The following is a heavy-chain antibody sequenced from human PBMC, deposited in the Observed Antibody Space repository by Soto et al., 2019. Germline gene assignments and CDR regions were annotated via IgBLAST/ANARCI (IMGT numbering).Heavy chain of an antibody. CDR2: ISDAGSNK. CDR3: AKDLYDFWSGYPPYNWFDP. Sequence: QVQLVESGGGVVQPGRSLRLSCAASGFTFSSYGMHWVRQAPGKWLEWVAVISDAGSNKYYADSVKGLFTISRDNSKNTLYLQMNSLRAEDTAVYYCAKDLYDFWSGYPPYNWFDPWGQGTLVTVSS. D-gene: IGHD3-3*01. CDR1: GFTFSSYG. V-gene: IGHV3-30*18. J-gene: IGHJ5*02.